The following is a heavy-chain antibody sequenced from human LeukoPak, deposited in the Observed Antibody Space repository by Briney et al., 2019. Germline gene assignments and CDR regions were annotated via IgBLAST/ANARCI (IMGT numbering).Heavy chain of an antibody. V-gene: IGHV4-34*01. J-gene: IGHJ4*02. CDR3: ARGKRTSTIFGVVIRGLDY. Sequence: PGGSLRLSCAASGFTVSSNYMSWVRQAPGKGLEWIGEINHSGSTNYNPSLKSRVTISVDTSKNQFSLKLSSVTAADTAVYYCARGKRTSTIFGVVIRGLDYWGQGTLVTVSS. CDR2: INHSGST. CDR1: GFTVSSNY. D-gene: IGHD3-3*01.